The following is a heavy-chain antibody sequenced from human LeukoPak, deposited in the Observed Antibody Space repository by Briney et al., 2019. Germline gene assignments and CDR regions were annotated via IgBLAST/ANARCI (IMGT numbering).Heavy chain of an antibody. CDR1: GFTFSSYW. CDR2: IKQDGSEK. Sequence: GGSLRLSCAASGFTFSSYWMSWVRQAPGKGLEWVANIKQDGSEKYYVDSVKGRFTISRDNAKNSLYLQMNSLRAEDTAVYYCARHDSGYAHDAFDIWGQGTMVTVSS. J-gene: IGHJ3*02. V-gene: IGHV3-7*01. CDR3: ARHDSGYAHDAFDI. D-gene: IGHD5-12*01.